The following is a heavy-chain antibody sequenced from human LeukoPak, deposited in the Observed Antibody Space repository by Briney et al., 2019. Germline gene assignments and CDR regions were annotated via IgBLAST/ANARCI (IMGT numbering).Heavy chain of an antibody. D-gene: IGHD3-3*01. J-gene: IGHJ4*02. V-gene: IGHV4-34*01. CDR1: GASYNAYY. Sequence: KPSQTLSLTPAVYGASYNAYYWSWIRQPPGQGLEWIGVIDHRGTATYNPSLKSRLTISADASKNQFSLKLISVTDADTAVYYCAVGITIFGVAASFDSWGQGNLVIVSS. CDR3: AVGITIFGVAASFDS. CDR2: IDHRGTA.